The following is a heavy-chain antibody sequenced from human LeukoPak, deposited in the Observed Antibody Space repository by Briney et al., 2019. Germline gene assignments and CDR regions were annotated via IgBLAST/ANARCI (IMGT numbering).Heavy chain of an antibody. CDR2: IYTSGST. D-gene: IGHD3-9*01. J-gene: IGHJ6*03. Sequence: PSETLSLTCTVSGGSISSGSYYWSWIRQPAGKGLEWIGRIYTSGSTNYNPSLKSRVTMSVDTSKNQFSLKLSSVTAADTAVYYCARGRRTVPSRGYYKYYYYYYMDVWGKGTTVTISS. CDR1: GGSISSGSYY. V-gene: IGHV4-61*02. CDR3: ARGRRTVPSRGYYKYYYYYYMDV.